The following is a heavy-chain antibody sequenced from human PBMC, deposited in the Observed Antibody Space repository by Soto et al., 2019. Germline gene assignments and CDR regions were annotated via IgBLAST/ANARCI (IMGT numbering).Heavy chain of an antibody. CDR1: GYTFTHYY. CDR2: INPNGGST. Sequence: ASVKVSCKASGYTFTHYYVHWVRQAPGQGLEWMGIINPNGGSTTYAQRFRAGFTMTRDTSTSTVYMELSSLRSEDSAVYYCASSVNSAMAFDYWGQGTLVTVSS. D-gene: IGHD5-18*01. CDR3: ASSVNSAMAFDY. J-gene: IGHJ4*02. V-gene: IGHV1-46*01.